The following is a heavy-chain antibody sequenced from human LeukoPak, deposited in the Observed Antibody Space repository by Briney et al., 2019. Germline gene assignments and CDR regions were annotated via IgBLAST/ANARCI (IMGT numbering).Heavy chain of an antibody. CDR3: ARAAIFGVVISSIDP. Sequence: SETLSLTCAVYGGSFSGYCWSWIRQPPGKGLEWIGEINHSGSTNYNPSLKSRVTISVDTSKNQFSLKLSSVTAADTAVYYCARAAIFGVVISSIDPWGQGTLVTVSS. V-gene: IGHV4-34*01. D-gene: IGHD3-3*01. CDR2: INHSGST. J-gene: IGHJ5*02. CDR1: GGSFSGYC.